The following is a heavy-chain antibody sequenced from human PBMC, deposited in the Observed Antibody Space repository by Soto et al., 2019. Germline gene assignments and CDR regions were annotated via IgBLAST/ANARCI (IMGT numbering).Heavy chain of an antibody. CDR1: GGSFSGYY. D-gene: IGHD2-2*01. V-gene: IGHV4-34*01. CDR2: INHSGST. Sequence: PSETLSLTCAVYGGSFSGYYWSWIRQPPGKGLEWIGEINHSGSTNYNPSLKSRVTISVDTSKNQFSLKLSSVTAADTAVYYCAQLLFLYGMDVWGQGTTVTVSS. CDR3: AQLLFLYGMDV. J-gene: IGHJ6*02.